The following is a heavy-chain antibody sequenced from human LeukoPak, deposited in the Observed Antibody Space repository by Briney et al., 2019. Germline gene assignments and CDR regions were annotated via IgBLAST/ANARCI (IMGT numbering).Heavy chain of an antibody. J-gene: IGHJ6*03. CDR1: GFTFSDSF. CDR2: ISHSGITT. D-gene: IGHD1-1*01. V-gene: IGHV3-11*04. CDR3: ARSETGTTSGRFYYFYMDV. Sequence: GGSLRLSCSASGFTFSDSFMSSVRQAPGKGLEWLSYISHSGITTYYADSVKGRFTISKDNAKNSLYLQMNSLSVEDTAVYFCARSETGTTSGRFYYFYMDVWGKGTTVTVSS.